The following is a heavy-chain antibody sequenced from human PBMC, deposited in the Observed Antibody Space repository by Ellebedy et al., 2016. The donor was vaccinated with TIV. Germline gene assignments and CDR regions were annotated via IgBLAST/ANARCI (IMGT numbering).Heavy chain of an antibody. D-gene: IGHD3-3*01. Sequence: GESLKISCAASGFTVSSYYMNWVRQAPGKGLEWVSIIYSGGSTYYGDSVKGRFTISRDDSKNTLFLQMNSLRAEDTAMYYCARESGNYDFWKVDYYFDYWGQGTLVTVSS. J-gene: IGHJ4*02. CDR2: IYSGGST. CDR3: ARESGNYDFWKVDYYFDY. CDR1: GFTVSSYY. V-gene: IGHV3-66*01.